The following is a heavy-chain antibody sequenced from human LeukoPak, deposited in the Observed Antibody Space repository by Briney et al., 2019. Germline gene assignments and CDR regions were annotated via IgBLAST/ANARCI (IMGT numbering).Heavy chain of an antibody. J-gene: IGHJ4*02. V-gene: IGHV3-21*04. CDR2: ISTSSIYI. Sequence: GGSLRLSCAASGFTFSSYTMNWVRQAPGKGLEWVSSISTSSIYIYYADSVKGRFTISRDNSKNTLYLQMNSLRAEDTAVYYCAKASHCSGGSCYLDYWGQGTLVTVSS. D-gene: IGHD2-15*01. CDR3: AKASHCSGGSCYLDY. CDR1: GFTFSSYT.